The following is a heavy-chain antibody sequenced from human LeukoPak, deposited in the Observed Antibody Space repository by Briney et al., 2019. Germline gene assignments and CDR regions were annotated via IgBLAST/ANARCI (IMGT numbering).Heavy chain of an antibody. CDR1: GYTFTSYD. D-gene: IGHD4-17*01. V-gene: IGHV1-8*03. J-gene: IGHJ4*02. CDR2: MNPNSGNT. Sequence: ASVKVSCKASGYTFTSYDINWVRQATGQGLEWMGWMNPNSGNTVYAQKFQGRVTITRNTSISTAYMELSSLRSEDTAVYYCARVGTVTLYYFDYWGQGTLVTVSS. CDR3: ARVGTVTLYYFDY.